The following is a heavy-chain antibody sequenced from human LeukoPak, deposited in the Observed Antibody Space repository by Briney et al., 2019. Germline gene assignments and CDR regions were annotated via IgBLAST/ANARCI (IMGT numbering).Heavy chain of an antibody. CDR2: IYPGDPDT. D-gene: IGHD6-19*01. CDR1: GYSFTIYW. V-gene: IGHV5-51*01. J-gene: IGHJ4*02. CDR3: ARRIAVAGRYYFDY. Sequence: GESMKISCKGSGYSFTIYWIGWVRQMPGKGLEWMGIIYPGDPDTRYSPSFQGQVTISADKSISTAYLQWSSLKASDTAMYYCARRIAVAGRYYFDYWGQGTLLTVSS.